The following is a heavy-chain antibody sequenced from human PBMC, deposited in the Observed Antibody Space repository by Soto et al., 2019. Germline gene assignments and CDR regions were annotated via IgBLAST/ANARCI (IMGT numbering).Heavy chain of an antibody. D-gene: IGHD3-3*01. J-gene: IGHJ6*02. CDR1: GYAFTSYG. CDR3: ARHFGVVGYLYYGMDV. V-gene: IGHV1-18*01. Sequence: QVQLVQSGAEVKKPGASLKVSCKASGYAFTSYGISWVRQAPGQGLEWMGWISAYNGNTNYAQKLQGRVTMTTDTSTSTAYMELRSLRSDDTAVYYCARHFGVVGYLYYGMDVWGQGTTVTVSS. CDR2: ISAYNGNT.